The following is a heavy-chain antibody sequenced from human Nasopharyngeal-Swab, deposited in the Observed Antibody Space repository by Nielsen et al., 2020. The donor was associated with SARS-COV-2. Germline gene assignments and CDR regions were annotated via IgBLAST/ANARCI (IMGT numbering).Heavy chain of an antibody. CDR3: ARTMLLVRYYYYYMDV. J-gene: IGHJ6*03. D-gene: IGHD2-15*01. CDR1: GGSFSGYY. V-gene: IGHV4-34*01. CDR2: INHSGIT. Sequence: SETLSLTCAVYGGSFSGYYWSWIRQPPGKGLEWIGEINHSGITNYNPSLKSRVTISVDTSKNQFSLKISSVTASDTSVYYCARTMLLVRYYYYYMDVWGKGTTVTVSS.